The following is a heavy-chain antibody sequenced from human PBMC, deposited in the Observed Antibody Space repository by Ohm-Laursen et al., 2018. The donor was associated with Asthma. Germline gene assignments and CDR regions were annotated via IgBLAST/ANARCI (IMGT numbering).Heavy chain of an antibody. V-gene: IGHV1-69*13. Sequence: SVKVSCKASGGTFSSYAISWVRQAPGQGLEWMGGIIPIFGTANYAQKFQGRVTITADESTSTAYMGLSSLRSEDTAVYYCARVSCNDDICYSLFYNWGQGTLVTVPS. J-gene: IGHJ4*02. D-gene: IGHD2-15*01. CDR2: IIPIFGTA. CDR3: ARVSCNDDICYSLFYN. CDR1: GGTFSSYA.